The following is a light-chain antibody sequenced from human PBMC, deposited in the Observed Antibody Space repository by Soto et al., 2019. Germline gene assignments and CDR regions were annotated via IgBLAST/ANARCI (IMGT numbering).Light chain of an antibody. J-gene: IGLJ2*01. CDR3: CSYAGSSTLI. CDR1: SSDVGSYNF. Sequence: QSALTQPASVSGSPGQSIAISCTGTSSDVGSYNFVSWYQQHPGKAPKLMIYEGSERPSGISNRFSGSKSGNTASLTISGLQAEDEANYYCCSYAGSSTLIFGGGTQLTVL. CDR2: EGS. V-gene: IGLV2-23*01.